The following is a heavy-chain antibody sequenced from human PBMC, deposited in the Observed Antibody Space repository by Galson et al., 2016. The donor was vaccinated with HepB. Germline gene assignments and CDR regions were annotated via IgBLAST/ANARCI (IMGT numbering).Heavy chain of an antibody. CDR2: IYWDDDK. CDR1: GISLRSTEAD. D-gene: IGHD6-13*01. J-gene: IGHJ4*02. V-gene: IGHV2-5*02. CDR3: AHRASAGTRTPYFDD. Sequence: PALVKPTQTLTLTCTVSGISLRSTEADVGWIRQPPGKALEWLALIYWDDDKRYSPSLKSRLTITKDTSKNQVVLTMTNLDPVDTATYYCAHRASAGTRTPYFDDWGQGTLVTVSS.